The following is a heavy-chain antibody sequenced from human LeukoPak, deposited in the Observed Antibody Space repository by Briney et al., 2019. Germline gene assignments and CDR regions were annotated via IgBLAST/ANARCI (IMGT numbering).Heavy chain of an antibody. Sequence: ASVKVSCKASGYTFTSYYMHWVRQAPGQGLEWMGIINPSGGSTSYAQKFQGRVTMTRDTSTSTVYMELSSLRSEDTAVYYCAGGASASSYYYDSSGYSGKFDYWGQGTLVTVSS. V-gene: IGHV1-46*01. J-gene: IGHJ4*02. CDR2: INPSGGST. D-gene: IGHD3-22*01. CDR1: GYTFTSYY. CDR3: AGGASASSYYYDSSGYSGKFDY.